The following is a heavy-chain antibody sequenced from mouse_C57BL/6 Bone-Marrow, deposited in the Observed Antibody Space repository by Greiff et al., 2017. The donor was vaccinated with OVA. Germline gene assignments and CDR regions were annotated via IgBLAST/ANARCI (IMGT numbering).Heavy chain of an antibody. D-gene: IGHD1-1*01. CDR2: ISSGGSYT. CDR3: AGYYYGPGAY. Sequence: EVNVVESGGDLVKPGGSLKLSCAASGFTFSSYGMSWVRQTPDKRLEWVATISSGGSYTYYPDSVKGRFTISRDNAKNTLYLQMSSLKSEDTAMYYCAGYYYGPGAYWGQGTLVTVSA. V-gene: IGHV5-6*01. CDR1: GFTFSSYG. J-gene: IGHJ3*01.